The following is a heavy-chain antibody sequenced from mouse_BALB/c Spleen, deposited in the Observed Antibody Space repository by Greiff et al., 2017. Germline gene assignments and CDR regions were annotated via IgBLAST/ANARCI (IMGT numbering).Heavy chain of an antibody. D-gene: IGHD2-3*01. CDR3: ARRPYDGYWYFDV. CDR1: GFAFSSYD. Sequence: EVQRVESGGGLVKPGGSLKLSCAASGFAFSSYDMSWVRQTPEKRLEWVAYISSGGGSTYYPDTVKGRFTISRDNAKNTLYLQMSSLKSEDTAMYYCARRPYDGYWYFDVWGAGTTVTVSS. J-gene: IGHJ1*01. CDR2: ISSGGGST. V-gene: IGHV5-12-1*01.